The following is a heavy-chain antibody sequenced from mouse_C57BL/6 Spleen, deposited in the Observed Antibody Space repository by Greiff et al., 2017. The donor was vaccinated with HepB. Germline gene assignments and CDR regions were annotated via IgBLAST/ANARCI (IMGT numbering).Heavy chain of an antibody. CDR3: ARSGYERDYYAMDY. J-gene: IGHJ4*01. CDR1: GYTFTSYT. Sequence: VQLQQSGAELARPGASVKMSCKASGYTFTSYTMHWVKQRPGQGLEWIGYINPSSGYTKYNQKFKDTATLTADKSSSTAYMQLSSLTSEDSAVYYCARSGYERDYYAMDYWGQGTSVTVSS. V-gene: IGHV1-4*01. D-gene: IGHD2-2*01. CDR2: INPSSGYT.